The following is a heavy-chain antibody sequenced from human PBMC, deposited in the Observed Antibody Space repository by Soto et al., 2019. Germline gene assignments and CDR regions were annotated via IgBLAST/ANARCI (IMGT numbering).Heavy chain of an antibody. V-gene: IGHV3-23*01. J-gene: IGHJ2*01. Sequence: EVQLLESGGDLVQPGGSLRLSCAASGFTFSNYALSWVRQAPGKGLEWVSAVSGPSDTIYYTDSVKGRFTISRDNSKNTLYLQMNSLRADDAAVYYCARVYVSRGNFDLWGRGTLVTVSS. CDR1: GFTFSNYA. D-gene: IGHD2-2*01. CDR2: VSGPSDTI. CDR3: ARVYVSRGNFDL.